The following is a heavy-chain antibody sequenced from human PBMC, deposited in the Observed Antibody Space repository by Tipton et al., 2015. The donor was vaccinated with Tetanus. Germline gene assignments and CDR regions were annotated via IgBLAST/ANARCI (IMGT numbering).Heavy chain of an antibody. J-gene: IGHJ3*01. Sequence: GSLRLSCTASGFTFSDYSMNWVRQAPGKGLEWVSYISSTGNPRYYADLEQGRFTISRDSAKNSLYLEMNSLRDDDTAVYYCARVRQELAHDAFDLWGRGTLVTVSS. CDR2: ISSTGNPR. D-gene: IGHD1-1*01. CDR1: GFTFSDYS. CDR3: ARVRQELAHDAFDL. V-gene: IGHV3-48*02.